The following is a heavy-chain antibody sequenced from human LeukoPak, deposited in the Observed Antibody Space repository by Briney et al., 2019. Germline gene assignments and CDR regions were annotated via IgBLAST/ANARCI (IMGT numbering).Heavy chain of an antibody. Sequence: GASLKISCKGSGYSFTSYWIGWVRPLPGKGLEGMGIIYPGDSDTRYSPPFQGQVTISADKTISTAYLQWSSLKALDTAMYYCARHISPNQDAFDIWGQGTMVTVSS. J-gene: IGHJ3*02. CDR2: IYPGDSDT. D-gene: IGHD1-14*01. CDR3: ARHISPNQDAFDI. V-gene: IGHV5-51*01. CDR1: GYSFTSYW.